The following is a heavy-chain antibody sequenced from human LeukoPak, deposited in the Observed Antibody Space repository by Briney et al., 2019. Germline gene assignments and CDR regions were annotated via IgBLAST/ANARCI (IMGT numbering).Heavy chain of an antibody. J-gene: IGHJ4*02. Sequence: SETLFLTCTVSGGSISSGGYYWSWIRQHPGKGLEWIGYIYYSGSTYYNPSLKSRVTISVDTSKNQFSLKLSSVTAADTAVYYCARGSGEDYYDSSGYFTFDYWGQGTLVTVSS. D-gene: IGHD3-22*01. CDR3: ARGSGEDYYDSSGYFTFDY. CDR1: GGSISSGGYY. CDR2: IYYSGST. V-gene: IGHV4-31*03.